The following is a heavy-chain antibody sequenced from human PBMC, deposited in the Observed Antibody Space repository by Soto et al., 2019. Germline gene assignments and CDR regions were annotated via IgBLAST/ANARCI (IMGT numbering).Heavy chain of an antibody. CDR1: GFTFSSYG. J-gene: IGHJ4*02. D-gene: IGHD3-10*01. CDR2: IWYDGSNK. CDR3: ARDPGLNSWFGELSINYFDY. V-gene: IGHV3-33*01. Sequence: GGSLRLSCAASGFTFSSYGMHWVRQAPGKGLEWVAVIWYDGSNKYYADSVKGRFTISRDNSKNTLYLQMNSLRAEDTAVYYCARDPGLNSWFGELSINYFDYWGQGTLVTVSS.